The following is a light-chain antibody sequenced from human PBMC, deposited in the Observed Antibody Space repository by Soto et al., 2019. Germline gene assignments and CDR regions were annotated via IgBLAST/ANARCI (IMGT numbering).Light chain of an antibody. CDR2: QTS. V-gene: IGKV3-11*01. CDR1: QYINTR. CDR3: HQRQSWPRT. J-gene: IGKJ1*01. Sequence: EIVLTQSPATLSSFPGDRVTLSCRASQYINTRLAWYQHKPGQAPRLLIYQTSIRAAGIPARFSASGSGTDFPPTSSDVQPEDVALYYCHQRQSWPRTFGQGTKVDI.